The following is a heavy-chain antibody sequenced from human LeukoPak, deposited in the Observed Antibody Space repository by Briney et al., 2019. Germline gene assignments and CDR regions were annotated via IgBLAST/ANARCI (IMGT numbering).Heavy chain of an antibody. V-gene: IGHV3-74*01. CDR1: GFTFSSYW. D-gene: IGHD3-16*01. CDR2: INSDGSST. Sequence: PGGSLRLSCAASGFTFSSYWMHWVRQAPGKGLVCVARINSDGSSTNYGDSVKGRFTISRDNAKNTLYLQMNSLRAEDTAVYYCARLTPPFDYWGQGTLITVSS. CDR3: ARLTPPFDY. J-gene: IGHJ4*02.